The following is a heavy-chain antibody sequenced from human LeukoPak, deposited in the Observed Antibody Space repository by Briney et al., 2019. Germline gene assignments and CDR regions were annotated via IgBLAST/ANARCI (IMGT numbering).Heavy chain of an antibody. CDR2: INSDGSST. Sequence: GGSLRLSCAASGFTFSTYWMHLVRQAPGKGLVWVSRINSDGSSTSYADFVKGRFTISRDDAKNTLDLQMNSLRAEDTAVYYCVSDIGDWAQGTLVTVSS. CDR3: VSDIGD. CDR1: GFTFSTYW. J-gene: IGHJ4*02. V-gene: IGHV3-74*01. D-gene: IGHD3-10*01.